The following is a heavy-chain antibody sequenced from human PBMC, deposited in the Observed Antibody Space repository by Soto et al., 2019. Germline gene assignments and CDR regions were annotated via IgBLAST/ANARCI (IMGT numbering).Heavy chain of an antibody. CDR2: ISSSGSTI. D-gene: IGHD3-22*01. CDR1: GFTFSDYY. V-gene: IGHV3-11*01. Sequence: GGSLRLSCAASGFTFSDYYMSWIRQAPGKGLEWVSYISSSGSTIYYADSVKGRFTISRDNAKNSLYLQMNSLRAEDTAAYYCSGYYSYAFDIWGQGTMVTVSS. J-gene: IGHJ3*02. CDR3: SGYYSYAFDI.